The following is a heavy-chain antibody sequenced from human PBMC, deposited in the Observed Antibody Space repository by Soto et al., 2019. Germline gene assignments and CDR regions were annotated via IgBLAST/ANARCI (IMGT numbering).Heavy chain of an antibody. V-gene: IGHV4-59*01. Sequence: SETLSLTCTVSGGSISSYYWSWIRQPPGKGLEWIGYIYYSGSTNYNPPLKSRVTISVDTSKNQFSLKLSSVTAADTAVYYCARSEYSSSWYLGYWYFDLWGRGTLVTVSS. CDR3: ARSEYSSSWYLGYWYFDL. CDR1: GGSISSYY. J-gene: IGHJ2*01. CDR2: IYYSGST. D-gene: IGHD6-13*01.